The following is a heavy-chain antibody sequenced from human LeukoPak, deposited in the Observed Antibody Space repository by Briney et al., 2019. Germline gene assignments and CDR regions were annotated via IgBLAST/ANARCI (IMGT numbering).Heavy chain of an antibody. V-gene: IGHV3-23*01. J-gene: IGHJ4*02. CDR3: TTDPYYDFWGGYFEDFDY. D-gene: IGHD3-3*01. CDR2: ISGSGGST. CDR1: GFTFSSYA. Sequence: PGGSLRLSCAASGFTFSSYAMSWVRQAPGKGLEWVSAISGSGGSTYYADSVKGRFTISRDNSKNTLYLQMNSLKTEDTAVYYCTTDPYYDFWGGYFEDFDYWGQGILVTVSS.